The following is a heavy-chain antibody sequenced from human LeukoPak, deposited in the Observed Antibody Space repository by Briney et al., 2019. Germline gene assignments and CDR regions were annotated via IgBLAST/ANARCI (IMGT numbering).Heavy chain of an antibody. V-gene: IGHV1-18*01. J-gene: IGHJ4*02. CDR1: GYTFTSYG. CDR3: ARDSAPLLPAANDY. CDR2: ISAYNGNT. Sequence: ASVKVSCKASGYTFTSYGISWVRQAPGQGLEWMGWISAYNGNTNYAQKLQGRVIMTTDTSTSTAYMELRSLRSDDTAVYYCARDSAPLLPAANDYWGQGTLVTVSS. D-gene: IGHD2-2*01.